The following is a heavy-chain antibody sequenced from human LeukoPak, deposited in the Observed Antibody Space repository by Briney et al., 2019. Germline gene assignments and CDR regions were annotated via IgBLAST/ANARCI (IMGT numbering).Heavy chain of an antibody. Sequence: GGSLRLSCAASGFTFSSYAMHWVRQAPGKGLEWVAVISHDGSNKYYADSVKGRFTISRDNSKNTLYLQMNSLRAEDTAVYYCARELDYYDSSGYYDYWGQGTLVTVSS. V-gene: IGHV3-30*04. CDR3: ARELDYYDSSGYYDY. D-gene: IGHD3-22*01. J-gene: IGHJ4*02. CDR1: GFTFSSYA. CDR2: ISHDGSNK.